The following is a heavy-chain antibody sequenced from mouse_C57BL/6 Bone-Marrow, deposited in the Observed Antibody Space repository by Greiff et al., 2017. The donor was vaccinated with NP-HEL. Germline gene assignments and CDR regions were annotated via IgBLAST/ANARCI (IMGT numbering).Heavy chain of an antibody. V-gene: IGHV1-59*01. D-gene: IGHD4-1*01. Sequence: QVQLKQPGAELVRPGTSVKLSCKASGYTFTSYWMHWVKQRPGQGLEWIGVIDPSDSYTNYNQKFKGKATLTVDTSSSTAYMQLSSLTSEDSAVYYCARRGLGRAFAYWGQGTLVTVSA. J-gene: IGHJ3*01. CDR1: GYTFTSYW. CDR2: IDPSDSYT. CDR3: ARRGLGRAFAY.